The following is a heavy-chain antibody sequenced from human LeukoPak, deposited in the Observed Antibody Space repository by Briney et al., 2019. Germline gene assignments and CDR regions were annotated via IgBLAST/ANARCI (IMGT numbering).Heavy chain of an antibody. CDR2: IYYSGST. V-gene: IGHV4-59*08. CDR1: GGSISSYY. D-gene: IGHD6-13*01. J-gene: IGHJ4*02. CDR3: ASSYSSSCFDY. Sequence: SETLSLTCTVSGGSISSYYWSWIRQPPGKGLEWIGYIYYSGSTNYNPSLKSRVTISVDTSKNQFSLKLSSVTAADTAVYYCASSYSSSCFDYWGQGTLVTVSS.